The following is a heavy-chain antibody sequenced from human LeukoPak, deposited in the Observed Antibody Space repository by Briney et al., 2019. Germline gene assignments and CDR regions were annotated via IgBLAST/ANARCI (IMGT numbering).Heavy chain of an antibody. V-gene: IGHV3-9*01. Sequence: HPGGSLRLSCAASGFTFDDYAMHWVRQAPGKGLEWVSGISWNSGSIGYADSVKGRFTISRDNAKNSLYLQMNSLRAEDTALYYCAKSDEMATITPFDYWGQGTLVTVSS. CDR2: ISWNSGSI. CDR1: GFTFDDYA. J-gene: IGHJ4*02. CDR3: AKSDEMATITPFDY. D-gene: IGHD5-24*01.